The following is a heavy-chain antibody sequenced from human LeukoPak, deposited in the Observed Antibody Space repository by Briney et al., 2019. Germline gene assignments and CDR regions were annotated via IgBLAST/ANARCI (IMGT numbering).Heavy chain of an antibody. J-gene: IGHJ4*02. V-gene: IGHV3-21*01. D-gene: IGHD3-22*01. Sequence: GGSLRLSCAASGFTFSSYWMSWVRQAPGKGLEWVSSISSSSSYIYYAASVKGRFTISRDNAKNSLYLQMNSLRAEDTAVYYCARDTPKSSGYYSDYWGQGTLVTVSS. CDR2: ISSSSSYI. CDR3: ARDTPKSSGYYSDY. CDR1: GFTFSSYW.